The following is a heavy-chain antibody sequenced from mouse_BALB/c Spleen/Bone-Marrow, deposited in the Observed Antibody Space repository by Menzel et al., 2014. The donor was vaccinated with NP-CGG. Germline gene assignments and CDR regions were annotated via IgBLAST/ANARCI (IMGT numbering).Heavy chain of an antibody. Sequence: VKLMESGAELVRPGTSVKVSCKASGYAFTNYLIEWVKQRSGQGLEWIGVINPGSGATNYNENFKGKATLTADKSSSTPYMQLSSLTSDDSAVYFCARRLTGTLYFDYWGQGTTLTVSS. D-gene: IGHD4-1*01. V-gene: IGHV1-54*03. J-gene: IGHJ2*01. CDR3: ARRLTGTLYFDY. CDR1: GYAFTNYL. CDR2: INPGSGAT.